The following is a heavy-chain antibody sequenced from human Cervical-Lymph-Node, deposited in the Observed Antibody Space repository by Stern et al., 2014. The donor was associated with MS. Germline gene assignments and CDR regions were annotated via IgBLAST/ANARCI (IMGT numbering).Heavy chain of an antibody. J-gene: IGHJ4*02. V-gene: IGHV4-59*01. CDR3: AISRRGQFDY. CDR2: IYYSGSP. Sequence: QLQLQESGPGLVKPSETLSLTCTVSGGSISSYYWSWIRQPPGKGLEWIGYIYYSGSPNYNPSLKSRVTISVDTSKNQFSLKLSSVTAADTAVYYCAISRRGQFDYWGQGTLVTVSS. D-gene: IGHD3/OR15-3a*01. CDR1: GGSISSYY.